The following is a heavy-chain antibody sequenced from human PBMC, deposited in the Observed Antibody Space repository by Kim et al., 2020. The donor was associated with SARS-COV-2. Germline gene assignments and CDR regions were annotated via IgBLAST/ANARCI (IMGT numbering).Heavy chain of an antibody. D-gene: IGHD1-20*01. Sequence: SETLSLTCSVSGASISSSSYYWGWIRQPPGKGLEWIGSLFNSGGTYYKASLRSRVAISVDASKNQFSLRLSSVTAADTAVYYCLRGMDDTTWYNLDHWGQGTLVTVSS. CDR2: LFNSGGT. V-gene: IGHV4-39*07. CDR3: LRGMDDTTWYNLDH. CDR1: GASISSSSYY. J-gene: IGHJ4*02.